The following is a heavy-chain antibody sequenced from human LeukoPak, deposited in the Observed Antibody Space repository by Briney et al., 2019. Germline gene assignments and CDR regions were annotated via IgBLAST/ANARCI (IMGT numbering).Heavy chain of an antibody. CDR1: GYTFTSYF. J-gene: IGHJ4*02. D-gene: IGHD6-19*01. Sequence: ASVKVSCKASGYTFTSYFMHWVRQAPGQGLEWMGIINPSGSGTTYAQKFQGRVTMTRDTSTTTVHMELSSLRSEDTAVYYCARLGAVAGFDYWGQGTLVTVSS. CDR2: INPSGSGT. CDR3: ARLGAVAGFDY. V-gene: IGHV1-46*01.